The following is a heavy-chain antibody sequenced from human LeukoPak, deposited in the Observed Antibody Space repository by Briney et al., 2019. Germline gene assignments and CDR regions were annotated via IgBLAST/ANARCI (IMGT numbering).Heavy chain of an antibody. J-gene: IGHJ4*02. CDR2: INHSGST. CDR3: ARGFVPGYYYDSSGYTSLDY. CDR1: GGSFSGYY. V-gene: IGHV4-34*01. D-gene: IGHD3-22*01. Sequence: SETLSLTCAVYGGSFSGYYWSWIRQPPGKGLEWIGEINHSGSTNYNPSLKSRVTISVDTSKNQFSLKLSSVTAADTAVYYCARGFVPGYYYDSSGYTSLDYWGQGTLVTVSS.